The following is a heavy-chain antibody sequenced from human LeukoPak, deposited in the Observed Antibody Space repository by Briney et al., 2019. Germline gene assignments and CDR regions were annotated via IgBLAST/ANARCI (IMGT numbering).Heavy chain of an antibody. CDR1: GYTFTGYY. J-gene: IGHJ4*02. CDR3: AKVRDIYCSGGTCFYFDY. Sequence: GASVKVSCKTSGYTFTGYYMHWVRQAPGQGLEWMGWINPNSGGTNYAQKFQGRVTMTRDTSISTAYMELSRLRSDDTAVYYCAKVRDIYCSGGTCFYFDYWGQGTLVTVSS. CDR2: INPNSGGT. D-gene: IGHD2-15*01. V-gene: IGHV1-2*02.